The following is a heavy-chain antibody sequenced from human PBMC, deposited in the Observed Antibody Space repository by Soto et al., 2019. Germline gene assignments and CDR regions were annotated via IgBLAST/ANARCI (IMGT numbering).Heavy chain of an antibody. D-gene: IGHD5-12*01. CDR1: GFTFSSYG. J-gene: IGHJ4*02. V-gene: IGHV3-30*18. CDR3: AKAGPEMATIYY. CDR2: ISYDGSNK. Sequence: QVQLVESGGGVVQPGRSLRLSCAASGFTFSSYGMHWVRQAPGKGLEWVAVISYDGSNKYYADSVKGRFTISRDNSKNTLYLQMNSLRAEDTAVYYCAKAGPEMATIYYWGQGTLVTVSS.